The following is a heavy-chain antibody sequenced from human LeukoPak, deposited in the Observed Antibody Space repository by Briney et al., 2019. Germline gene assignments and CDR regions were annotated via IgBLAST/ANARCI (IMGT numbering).Heavy chain of an antibody. CDR2: IRYDGSNK. Sequence: PGGSLRLSCAASGFTFSSYWMSWVRQAPGKGLEWVAFIRYDGSNKYYADSVKGRFTISRDNSKNTLYLQMNSLRAEDTAVYYCAKDPGRSVAGLGFDYWGQGTLVTVSS. CDR1: GFTFSSYW. V-gene: IGHV3-30*02. J-gene: IGHJ4*02. D-gene: IGHD6-19*01. CDR3: AKDPGRSVAGLGFDY.